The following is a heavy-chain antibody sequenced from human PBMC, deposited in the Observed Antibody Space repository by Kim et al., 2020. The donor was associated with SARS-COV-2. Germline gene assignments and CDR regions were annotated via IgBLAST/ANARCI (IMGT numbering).Heavy chain of an antibody. CDR3: ASLRLGELSLGLYNWFDP. D-gene: IGHD3-16*02. CDR2: INTNTGNP. J-gene: IGHJ5*02. V-gene: IGHV7-4-1*02. Sequence: ASVKVSCKASGYTFTSYAMNWVRQAPGQGLEWMGWINTNTGNPTYAQGFTGRFVFSLDTSVSTAHLQISSLKAEDTAVYYCASLRLGELSLGLYNWFDPWGQGTLVTVSS. CDR1: GYTFTSYA.